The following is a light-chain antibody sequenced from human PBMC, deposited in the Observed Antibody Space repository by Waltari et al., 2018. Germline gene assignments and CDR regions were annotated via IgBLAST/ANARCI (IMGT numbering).Light chain of an antibody. J-gene: IGKJ2*01. Sequence: DLQLTQSPSTLSPSVADRVTITCRASQTVHTWLAWYQQKPGKAPNRLIYKASTLESGVPARCSGSGAGTECTVSVSRLQPDDCATDYCQQDSSGATFGQGTHLEI. CDR3: QQDSSGAT. CDR1: QTVHTW. V-gene: IGKV1-5*03. CDR2: KAS.